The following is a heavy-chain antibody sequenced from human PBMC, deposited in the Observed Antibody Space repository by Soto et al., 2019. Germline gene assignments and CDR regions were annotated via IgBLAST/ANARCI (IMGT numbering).Heavy chain of an antibody. V-gene: IGHV4-31*03. D-gene: IGHD2-2*01. CDR1: GGSISSGGYY. J-gene: IGHJ3*02. CDR2: IYYSGST. CDR3: VRDRCSSTSCYVGHDAFDI. Sequence: SETLSLTCTVSGGSISSGGYYWSWIRQHPGKGLEWIGYIYYSGSTYYNPSLKSRVTISVDTSKNQFSLKLSSVTAADTAVYYCVRDRCSSTSCYVGHDAFDIWGQGTMVTVSS.